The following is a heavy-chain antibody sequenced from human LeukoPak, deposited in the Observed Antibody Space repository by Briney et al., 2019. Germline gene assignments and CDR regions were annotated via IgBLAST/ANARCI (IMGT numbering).Heavy chain of an antibody. D-gene: IGHD3-9*01. V-gene: IGHV4-59*01. Sequence: SETLSLTCTVSGGSISSYYWSWIRQPPGKGLEWIGYIYYSGSTNYNPSLKSRVTISVDTSKNQFSLKLSSVTAAETAVYYCARGVTYYDILAGYYRDEDWFDPWGQGTLVTVSS. J-gene: IGHJ5*02. CDR1: GGSISSYY. CDR3: ARGVTYYDILAGYYRDEDWFDP. CDR2: IYYSGST.